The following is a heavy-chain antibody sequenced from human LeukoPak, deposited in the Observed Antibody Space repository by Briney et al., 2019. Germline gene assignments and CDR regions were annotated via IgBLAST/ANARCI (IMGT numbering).Heavy chain of an antibody. J-gene: IGHJ4*02. CDR3: GDLGSAGTDH. CDR1: GFTFSRHY. V-gene: IGHV3-72*01. Sequence: GGSLRLSCVASGFTFSRHYMDWVRQSPGQGLEWVGLVRNKADGYTPIYSASVKGRFTISRDDSKNSIYLQMDSLKAEDTAVYYCGDLGSAGTDHWGQGTLVTVSS. CDR2: VRNKADGYTP. D-gene: IGHD3-10*01.